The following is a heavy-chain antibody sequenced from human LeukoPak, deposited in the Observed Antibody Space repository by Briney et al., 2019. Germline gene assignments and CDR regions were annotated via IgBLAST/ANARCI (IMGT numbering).Heavy chain of an antibody. CDR3: AGDLLLAFDY. CDR2: IWYDGSNK. CDR1: GFTFSSYG. D-gene: IGHD3-3*02. J-gene: IGHJ4*02. Sequence: GRSLRLSCAASGFTFSSYGMHWVRQAPGKGLEWVAVIWYDGSNKYYADSVKGRFTISRDNSKNTLYLQMNSLRAEDTAVCYCAGDLLLAFDYWGQGTLVTVSS. V-gene: IGHV3-33*01.